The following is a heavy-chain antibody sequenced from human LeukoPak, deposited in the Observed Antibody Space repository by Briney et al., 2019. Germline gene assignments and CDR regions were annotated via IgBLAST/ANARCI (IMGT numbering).Heavy chain of an antibody. CDR3: ATVSALWFGEFGDFDY. Sequence: ASVKVSCKASGYTFTGYYMHWVRQAPGQGLEWMGWISPHSGGTNYAQKFQGRVTVTRDTSISTAYMELSRLRSDDTAVYYCATVSALWFGEFGDFDYWGQGTLVTVSS. V-gene: IGHV1-2*02. CDR1: GYTFTGYY. D-gene: IGHD3-10*01. J-gene: IGHJ4*02. CDR2: ISPHSGGT.